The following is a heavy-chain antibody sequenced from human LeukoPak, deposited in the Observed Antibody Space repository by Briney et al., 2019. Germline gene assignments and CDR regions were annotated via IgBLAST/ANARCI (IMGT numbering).Heavy chain of an antibody. CDR2: IRYDGSNK. D-gene: IGHD1-26*01. CDR3: AKTIRELSGGAFDI. V-gene: IGHV3-30*02. Sequence: PGGSLRLSCAAPGFTFSSYGMHWVRQAPGKGLEWVAFIRYDGSNKYNADSVKGRFTISRDNSKNTLYLQMNSLRAEDTAVYYCAKTIRELSGGAFDIWGQGTMVTVSS. J-gene: IGHJ3*02. CDR1: GFTFSSYG.